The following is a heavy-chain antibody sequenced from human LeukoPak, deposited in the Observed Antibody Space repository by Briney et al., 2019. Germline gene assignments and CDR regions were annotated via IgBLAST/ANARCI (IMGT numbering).Heavy chain of an antibody. CDR3: ARDGSDSAMGDAFDI. D-gene: IGHD5-18*01. Sequence: SVKVSCKASGGTFSSYTISWLRQAPGQGLEWMGRIIPILGIANYAQKFQGRATITADKSTSTAYMELSSLRSEDTAVYYCARDGSDSAMGDAFDIWGQGTMVTVSS. CDR2: IIPILGIA. V-gene: IGHV1-69*10. CDR1: GGTFSSYT. J-gene: IGHJ3*02.